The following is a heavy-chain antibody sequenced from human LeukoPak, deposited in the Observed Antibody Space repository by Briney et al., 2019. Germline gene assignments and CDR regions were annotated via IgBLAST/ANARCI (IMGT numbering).Heavy chain of an antibody. Sequence: GESLKISCKGSGYSFTSYWIGWVRQMPGKGLEWVGIIYPGDSDTRYSPSFQGQVTISADKSISTAYLQWSSLKASDTAMYYCARHEGPGAPVARNYYYGMDVWGQGTTVTVSS. V-gene: IGHV5-51*01. CDR1: GYSFTSYW. D-gene: IGHD2-2*01. J-gene: IGHJ6*02. CDR2: IYPGDSDT. CDR3: ARHEGPGAPVARNYYYGMDV.